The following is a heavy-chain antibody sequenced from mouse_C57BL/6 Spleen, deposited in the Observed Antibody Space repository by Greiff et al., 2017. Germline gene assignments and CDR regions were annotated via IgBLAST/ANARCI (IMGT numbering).Heavy chain of an antibody. V-gene: IGHV1-53*01. Sequence: QVQLQQSGTELVKPGASVKLSCKASGYTFTSYWMHWVKQRPGQGLEWIGNINPSNGGTNYNEKFKSKATLTVDKSSSTAYMQLSSLTSEDSAVYYCARTSYGYDRVYAMDYWGQGTSVTVSS. CDR1: GYTFTSYW. CDR3: ARTSYGYDRVYAMDY. D-gene: IGHD2-9*01. J-gene: IGHJ4*01. CDR2: INPSNGGT.